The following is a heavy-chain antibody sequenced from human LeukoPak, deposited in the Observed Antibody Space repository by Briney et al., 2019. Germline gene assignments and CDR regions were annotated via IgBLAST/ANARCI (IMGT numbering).Heavy chain of an antibody. Sequence: GASVKVSCKASGGTFSSYAISWVRQAPGQGLEWMGRIIPIFGTANYAQKFQGRVTITTDESTSTAYMELSSLRSEDTAVYYCARGRIDFRSGYYSSGWGIQGVYWFDPWGQGTLVTVSS. CDR1: GGTFSSYA. D-gene: IGHD3-3*01. CDR3: ARGRIDFRSGYYSSGWGIQGVYWFDP. V-gene: IGHV1-69*05. J-gene: IGHJ5*02. CDR2: IIPIFGTA.